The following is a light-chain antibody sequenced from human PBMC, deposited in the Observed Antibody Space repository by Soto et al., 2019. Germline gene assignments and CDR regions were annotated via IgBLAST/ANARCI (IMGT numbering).Light chain of an antibody. Sequence: DVQMTQSPSSVSASVGDRVTITCRASQDISSWIAWYQQKQGKAPKFLIHAASSLQSGVPSRFSGSGSGTDFPLTINSLQPEDFATYYCQQAYSFPITFGQGTRLEIK. CDR3: QQAYSFPIT. V-gene: IGKV1-12*01. CDR2: AAS. J-gene: IGKJ5*01. CDR1: QDISSW.